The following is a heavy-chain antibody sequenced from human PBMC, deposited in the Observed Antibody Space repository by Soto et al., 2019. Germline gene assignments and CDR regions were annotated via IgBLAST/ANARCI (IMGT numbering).Heavy chain of an antibody. CDR3: ANLQAY. Sequence: PSETLAITCAVSGGSISSGGYSWSWIRQPPGKGLEWIGYMYHSGSTYYNPSLKSRVTISVDRSKNQFSLKLSSVTAADTAVYYCANLQAYSGQGILVTGSS. CDR2: MYHSGST. J-gene: IGHJ4*02. D-gene: IGHD1-1*01. CDR1: GGSISSGGYS. V-gene: IGHV4-30-2*01.